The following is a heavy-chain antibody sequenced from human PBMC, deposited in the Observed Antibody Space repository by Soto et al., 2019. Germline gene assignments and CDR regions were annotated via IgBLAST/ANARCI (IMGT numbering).Heavy chain of an antibody. D-gene: IGHD6-13*01. CDR3: ARGPYSSSWTRWFDF. V-gene: IGHV1-18*01. Sequence: QGLEWMGWITTDIGNTKYAQNLQGRVTMTRDTSTSTVYMELSSLRSEDTAVYYCARGPYSSSWTRWFDFWGQGTLVTVSS. CDR2: ITTDIGNT. J-gene: IGHJ5*01.